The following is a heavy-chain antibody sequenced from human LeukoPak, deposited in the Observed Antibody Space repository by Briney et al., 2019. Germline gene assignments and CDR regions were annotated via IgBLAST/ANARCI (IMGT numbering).Heavy chain of an antibody. CDR3: ARLGQWLVRGFDY. V-gene: IGHV4-39*01. Sequence: SETLSLTCTVSGGSISSSSYYWGWIRQPPGKGLEWIGSIYYSGSTYYNPSLKSRVTISVDTSKNQFSLKLSSVTAAGTAVYYCARLGQWLVRGFDYWGQGTLVTVSS. CDR1: GGSISSSSYY. J-gene: IGHJ4*02. D-gene: IGHD6-19*01. CDR2: IYYSGST.